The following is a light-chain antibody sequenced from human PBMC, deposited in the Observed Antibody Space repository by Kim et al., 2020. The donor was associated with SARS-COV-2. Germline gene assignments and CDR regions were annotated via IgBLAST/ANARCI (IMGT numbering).Light chain of an antibody. Sequence: SSELTQDPAVSVALGHTVRITCQGDSLRRYYASWYQQKPGQAPVLVIYGKNNRPSGIPDRFSGSSSGNTASLTITGAQAEEEADYYCKSRDSSGKVVFGGGTQLTVL. CDR2: GKN. CDR3: KSRDSSGKVV. CDR1: SLRRYY. V-gene: IGLV3-19*01. J-gene: IGLJ2*01.